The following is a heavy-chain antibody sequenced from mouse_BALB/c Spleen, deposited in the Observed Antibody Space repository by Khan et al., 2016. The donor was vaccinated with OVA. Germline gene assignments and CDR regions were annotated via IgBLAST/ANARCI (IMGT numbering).Heavy chain of an antibody. D-gene: IGHD1-1*01. Sequence: EVQLVESGPGLVKPSQSLSLTCSVTGYFITSGYCWNWIRQFPGNKLEWMGYISYDGSNNYNPSLKNRISITSDTSKNQFFLKLNSVTTEDTATYYCARGGVVVPYWYFDVWGAGTTVTVSS. J-gene: IGHJ1*01. CDR2: ISYDGSN. V-gene: IGHV3-6*02. CDR3: ARGGVVVPYWYFDV. CDR1: GYFITSGYC.